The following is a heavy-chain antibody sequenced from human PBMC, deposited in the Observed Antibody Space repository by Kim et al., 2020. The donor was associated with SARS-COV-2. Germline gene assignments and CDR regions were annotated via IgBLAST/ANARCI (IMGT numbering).Heavy chain of an antibody. D-gene: IGHD2-15*01. Sequence: PSLKSRVTISVDTSKNQFSLKLSSGTAADTAVYYCARDGADSGGTLLPLYWGQGTLVTVSS. CDR3: ARDGADSGGTLLPLY. J-gene: IGHJ4*02. V-gene: IGHV4-31*02.